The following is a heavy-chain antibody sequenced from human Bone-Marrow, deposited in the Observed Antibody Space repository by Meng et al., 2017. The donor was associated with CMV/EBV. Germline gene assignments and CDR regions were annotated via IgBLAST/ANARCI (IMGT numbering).Heavy chain of an antibody. Sequence: SVKVSCKASGGTFSSYAIIWVRQAPGQGLEWMGGIIPIFGTANYAQKFQGRVTITTDESTSTAYMELIRLRSEDTAVYYCVRDPRYCSSTSCYMDLDYWGQGTLVTVSS. CDR2: IIPIFGTA. J-gene: IGHJ4*02. D-gene: IGHD2-2*02. V-gene: IGHV1-69*05. CDR1: GGTFSSYA. CDR3: VRDPRYCSSTSCYMDLDY.